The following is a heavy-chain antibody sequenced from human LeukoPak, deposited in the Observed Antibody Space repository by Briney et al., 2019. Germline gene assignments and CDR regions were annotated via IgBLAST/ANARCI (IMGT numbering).Heavy chain of an antibody. Sequence: ASVKVSCKASGYTFTSYYIHWVRQAPGQGLEWMGIINPSGGSTSYAQKFQGRVTMTRDMSTSTVYMELSSLRSEDTAVYYCARGGSNYYDRSGYSTPSDQSNDYWGQGTLVTVSS. D-gene: IGHD3-22*01. CDR3: ARGGSNYYDRSGYSTPSDQSNDY. V-gene: IGHV1-46*01. J-gene: IGHJ4*02. CDR1: GYTFTSYY. CDR2: INPSGGST.